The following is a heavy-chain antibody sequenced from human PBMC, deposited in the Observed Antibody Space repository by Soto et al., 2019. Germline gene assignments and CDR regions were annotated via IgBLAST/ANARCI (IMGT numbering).Heavy chain of an antibody. V-gene: IGHV1-18*01. D-gene: IGHD2-15*01. CDR1: GYAFTTYG. CDR2: ISAHNGNT. CDR3: ARGWYGDY. Sequence: QVHLVQSGAEVKKPGASVKVSCKGSGYAFTTYGITWVRQAPGQGLEWMGWISAHNGNTNYAQKLQGRVTVTRDTATSTAYMELRSLRSADPAVYYCARGWYGDYWGQGALVTVSS. J-gene: IGHJ4*02.